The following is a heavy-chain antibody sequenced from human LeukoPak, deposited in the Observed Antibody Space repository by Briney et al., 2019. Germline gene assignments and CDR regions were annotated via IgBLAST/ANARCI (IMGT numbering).Heavy chain of an antibody. CDR1: GGSISSSSYY. V-gene: IGHV4-39*01. CDR2: IYYSGST. Sequence: SGTLSLTCTVSGGSISSSSYYWGWIRQPPGKGLEWIGSIYYSGSTYYNPSLKSRVTISVDTSKNQFSLKLSSVTAADTAVYYCARRPEMYSGSYFDYWGQGTLVTVSS. D-gene: IGHD1-26*01. CDR3: ARRPEMYSGSYFDY. J-gene: IGHJ4*02.